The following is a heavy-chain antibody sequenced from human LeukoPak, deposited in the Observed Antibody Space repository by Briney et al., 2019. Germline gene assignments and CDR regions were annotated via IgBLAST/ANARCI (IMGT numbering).Heavy chain of an antibody. V-gene: IGHV3-23*01. D-gene: IGHD3-3*01. Sequence: GGSLRLSCEASGFTVNTCAMSWVRQPPGKGLEWVSAISESGSGTYYADSVKGRFTISRDNSKNTLYLQMNSLRVDDTALYYCAKGVFGVNRAFDYWGQGTLVTVSS. CDR1: GFTVNTCA. J-gene: IGHJ4*02. CDR3: AKGVFGVNRAFDY. CDR2: ISESGSGT.